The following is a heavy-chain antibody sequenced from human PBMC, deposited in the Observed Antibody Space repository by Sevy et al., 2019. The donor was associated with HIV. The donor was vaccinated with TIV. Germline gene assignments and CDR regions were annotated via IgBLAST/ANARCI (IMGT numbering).Heavy chain of an antibody. V-gene: IGHV3-21*01. J-gene: IGHJ4*02. CDR2: ISSSSSYI. D-gene: IGHD3-3*01. CDR3: AKLDYDFWSGPHDY. CDR1: GFTFSSYS. Sequence: GGSLRLSCAASGFTFSSYSMNWVRQAPGKGLEWVSSISSSSSYIYYADSVKGRFTIFRDNAKNSLYLQMNSLRAEDTAVYYCAKLDYDFWSGPHDYWGQGTLVTVSS.